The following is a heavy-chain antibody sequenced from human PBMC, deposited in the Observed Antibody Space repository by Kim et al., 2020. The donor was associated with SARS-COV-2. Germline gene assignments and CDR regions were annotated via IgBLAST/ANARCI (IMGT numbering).Heavy chain of an antibody. CDR2: IKHDGSEK. D-gene: IGHD2-21*01. J-gene: IGHJ4*02. V-gene: IGHV3-7*01. CDR1: GFTFSNYW. CDR3: ARGRVDSSQFVVGY. Sequence: GGSLRLSCAASGFTFSNYWMTWVRQAPGKGLEWVANIKHDGSEKYYVDSVKGRFTISRDNAKNSLYLQMNSLRAEDTAVYYCARGRVDSSQFVVGYWGQGTLVTVSS.